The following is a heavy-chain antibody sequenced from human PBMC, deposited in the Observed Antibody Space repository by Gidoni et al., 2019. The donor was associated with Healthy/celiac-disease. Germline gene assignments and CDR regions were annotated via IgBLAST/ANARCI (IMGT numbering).Heavy chain of an antibody. Sequence: EVQLLESGGGLVQPGGSLRLSCAASGFTFSSSAISWVRQAPGKGLEWVSAISGSGGSTYYADAVKGRFTISRDNSKNTLYLQMNSLRAEDTAVYYCAKEIGAYCGGDCYWGAFDIWGQGTMVTVSS. CDR1: GFTFSSSA. V-gene: IGHV3-23*01. CDR2: ISGSGGST. D-gene: IGHD2-21*01. J-gene: IGHJ3*02. CDR3: AKEIGAYCGGDCYWGAFDI.